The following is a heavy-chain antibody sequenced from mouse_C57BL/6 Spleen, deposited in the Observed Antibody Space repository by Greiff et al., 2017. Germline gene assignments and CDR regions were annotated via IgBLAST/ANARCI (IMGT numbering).Heavy chain of an antibody. CDR3: ASPYYGKGDCYFDV. V-gene: IGHV1-64*01. D-gene: IGHD1-1*01. CDR2: IHPNSGST. J-gene: IGHJ1*03. Sequence: QVQLQQPGAELVKPGASVKLSCKASGYTFTSYWMHWVKQRPGQGLEWIGMIHPNSGSTNYNEKFKSKATLTVDKSSRTAYMQLSSLTSEDSAVYYCASPYYGKGDCYFDVWGTGTTVTVSS. CDR1: GYTFTSYW.